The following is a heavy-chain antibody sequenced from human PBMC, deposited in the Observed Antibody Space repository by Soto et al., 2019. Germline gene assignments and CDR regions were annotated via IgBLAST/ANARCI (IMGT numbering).Heavy chain of an antibody. CDR3: TRLPDYVSGSYSRFDP. CDR2: IRGRANSYAT. V-gene: IGHV3-73*02. Sequence: EVQLVESGGGLVQPGGSLKLSCATSGFTFSGSAMHWVRQASGKGLEWVGRIRGRANSYATAYAASVTGRFTISSDDSKNTAYLQMSSLKTEDTAVYYCTRLPDYVSGSYSRFDPWGQGTLVTVSS. D-gene: IGHD3-10*01. J-gene: IGHJ5*02. CDR1: GFTFSGSA.